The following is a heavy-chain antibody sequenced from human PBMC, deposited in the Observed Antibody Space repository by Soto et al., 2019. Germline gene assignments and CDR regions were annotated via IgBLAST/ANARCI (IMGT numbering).Heavy chain of an antibody. CDR3: ARGALVGGKTPLDY. V-gene: IGHV1-2*02. Sequence: AASVKVSCKASGYTFTGYYIHWVRQAPGQGLEWLGWISPNSGGAYHTQSLQGRVTLTRDTAINTAYLELTSLTSADAAVYYCARGALVGGKTPLDYWGQGTLVTVSS. J-gene: IGHJ4*02. CDR1: GYTFTGYY. CDR2: ISPNSGGA. D-gene: IGHD6-19*01.